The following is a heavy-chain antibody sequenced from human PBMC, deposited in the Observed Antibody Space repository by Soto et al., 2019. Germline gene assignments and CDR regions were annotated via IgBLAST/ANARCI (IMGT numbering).Heavy chain of an antibody. CDR1: GYTFTSYA. CDR3: ARGPRGPDGPGDY. V-gene: IGHV1-3*01. Sequence: QVQLVQSGAEVKKPGASVKVSCKASGYTFTSYAMHWVRQAPGQRLEWMGWINAGNGNTKYSQKFQGRVTITRYTSASTAYMELSSLRSEDMAVHYCARGPRGPDGPGDYWGQGTLVTVSS. D-gene: IGHD5-12*01. J-gene: IGHJ4*02. CDR2: INAGNGNT.